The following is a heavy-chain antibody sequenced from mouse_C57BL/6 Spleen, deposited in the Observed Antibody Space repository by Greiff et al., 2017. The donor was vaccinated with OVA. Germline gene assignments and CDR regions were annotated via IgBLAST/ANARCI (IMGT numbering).Heavy chain of an antibody. D-gene: IGHD4-1*02. CDR3: ARDPTGTFDY. Sequence: EVQLKESGPGLVKPSQSLSLTCSVTGYSITSGYYWNWIRQFPGNKLEWMGYISYDGSNNYNPSLKNRISITRDTSKNQFFLKLNSVTTEDTATYYCARDPTGTFDYWGQGTTLTVSS. J-gene: IGHJ2*01. CDR1: GYSITSGYY. V-gene: IGHV3-6*01. CDR2: ISYDGSN.